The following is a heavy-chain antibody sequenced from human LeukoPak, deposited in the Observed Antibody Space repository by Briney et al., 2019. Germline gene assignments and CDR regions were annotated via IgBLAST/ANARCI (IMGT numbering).Heavy chain of an antibody. CDR2: ISSSSSYI. CDR1: GFTFSSYS. D-gene: IGHD3-22*01. CDR3: ARDRPPGHYDSKRYDAFDI. Sequence: PGGSLRLSCAASGFTFSSYSMNWVRQAPGKGLEWVSSISSSSSYIYYADSVKGRFTISRDNAKNSLYLQMNSLRAEDTAVYYCARDRPPGHYDSKRYDAFDIWGQGTMVTVSS. V-gene: IGHV3-21*01. J-gene: IGHJ3*02.